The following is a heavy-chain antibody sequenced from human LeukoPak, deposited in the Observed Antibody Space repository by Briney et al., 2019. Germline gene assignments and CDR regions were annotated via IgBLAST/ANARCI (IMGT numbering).Heavy chain of an antibody. CDR2: IYPGDSDT. D-gene: IGHD6-13*01. J-gene: IGHJ4*02. CDR3: ARRARIAAAGSFDY. CDR1: GYSFTSYL. Sequence: GESLKISCKGSGYSFTSYLIGWVRQMPGKGLELMGIIYPGDSDTRYSPSFQGQVTISADKSISTAYLRWSSLKASDTAMYYCARRARIAAAGSFDYWGQGTLVTVSS. V-gene: IGHV5-51*01.